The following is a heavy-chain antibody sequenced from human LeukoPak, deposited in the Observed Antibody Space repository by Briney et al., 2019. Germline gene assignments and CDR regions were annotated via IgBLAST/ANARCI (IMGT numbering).Heavy chain of an antibody. D-gene: IGHD1-26*01. CDR1: GFTFSRYW. Sequence: GGSLRLSCADSGFTFSRYWKHWVRQVPGKGLVWVSHITTDGSGTSYADSVKGRFTISRDNARNTLYLQMNSLRAEDTAVYYCARGAVAGANFNYWGQGTLVTVSS. J-gene: IGHJ4*02. CDR2: ITTDGSGT. CDR3: ARGAVAGANFNY. V-gene: IGHV3-74*01.